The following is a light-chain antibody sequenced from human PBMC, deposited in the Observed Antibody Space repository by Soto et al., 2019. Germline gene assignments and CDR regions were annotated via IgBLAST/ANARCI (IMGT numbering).Light chain of an antibody. J-gene: IGKJ5*01. CDR1: QGISSY. CDR3: QQSYGTPIT. V-gene: IGKV1-9*01. CDR2: AAS. Sequence: IPLTQTPSSLSASVGDRVTITCRASQGISSYLTWYQQKPGKAPKVLIYAASTLQSGVPSRFSGSGSGTDFTLTISSLQPEDFATFYCQQSYGTPITFGQGTRLEIK.